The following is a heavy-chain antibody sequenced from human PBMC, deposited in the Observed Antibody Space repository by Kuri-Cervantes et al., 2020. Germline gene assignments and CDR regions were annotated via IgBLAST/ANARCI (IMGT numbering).Heavy chain of an antibody. CDR1: GFTFSSYG. CDR2: ISYDGSNK. D-gene: IGHD4-17*01. V-gene: IGHV3-30*03. CDR3: ARDLWGLHDYDDFGYYYGLDV. J-gene: IGHJ6*02. Sequence: GESLKISCAASGFTFSSYGMHWVRQAPGKGLEWVAVISYDGSNKYYADSVEGRFTISRDNAKNSLYLQMNSLRAEDTAIYYCARDLWGLHDYDDFGYYYGLDVWGQGTTVTVSS.